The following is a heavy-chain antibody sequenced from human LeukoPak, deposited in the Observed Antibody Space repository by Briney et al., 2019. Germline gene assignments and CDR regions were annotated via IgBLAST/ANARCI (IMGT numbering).Heavy chain of an antibody. CDR1: GFTFSSYA. CDR3: AEDRRYYDSSGYFFSAFDI. J-gene: IGHJ3*02. Sequence: GGSLRLSCAASGFTFSSYAMSWVRQAPGKGLEWVSAISGSGGSTYHADSVKGRFTISTDNSKNTLYLQMNSLRPEDTAVYYCAEDRRYYDSSGYFFSAFDIWGLGTMVTVSS. D-gene: IGHD3-22*01. V-gene: IGHV3-23*01. CDR2: ISGSGGST.